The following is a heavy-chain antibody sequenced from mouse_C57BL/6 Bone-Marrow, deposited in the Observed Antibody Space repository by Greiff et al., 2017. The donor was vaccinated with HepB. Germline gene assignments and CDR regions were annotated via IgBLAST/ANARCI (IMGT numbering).Heavy chain of an antibody. CDR3: ARGSSYPDY. J-gene: IGHJ2*01. CDR2: INPGSGGT. Sequence: QVQLQQSGAELVRPGTSVKVSCKASGYAFTNYLIEWVKQRPGQGLEWIGVINPGSGGTNYNEKFKGKATLTSDKSSSTAYMQLSSLTSEDSAVYFCARGSSYPDYWGQGTTLTVSS. CDR1: GYAFTNYL. V-gene: IGHV1-54*01. D-gene: IGHD1-1*01.